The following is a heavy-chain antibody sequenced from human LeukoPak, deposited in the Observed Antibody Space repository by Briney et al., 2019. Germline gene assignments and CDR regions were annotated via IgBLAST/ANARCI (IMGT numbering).Heavy chain of an antibody. CDR3: ARVDDYYGSGSYPDY. CDR2: INPNSGGT. Sequence: ASVKVSCKASGYTFTGYYMHWVRRAPGQGLEWMGWINPNSGGTNYAQRFQGRVTMTRDTSISTAYMELSRLRSDDTAVYYCARVDDYYGSGSYPDYWGQGTLVTVSS. J-gene: IGHJ4*02. D-gene: IGHD3-10*01. V-gene: IGHV1-2*02. CDR1: GYTFTGYY.